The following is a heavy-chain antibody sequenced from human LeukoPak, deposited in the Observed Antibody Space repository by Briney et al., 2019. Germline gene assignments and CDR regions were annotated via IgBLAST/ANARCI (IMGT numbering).Heavy chain of an antibody. CDR3: AKSYSGGWYGSFDY. J-gene: IGHJ4*02. Sequence: SGGSLRLSCAASGFTFDDYAMHWVRQAPGKGLEWVSGISWNSGSIGYADSVKGRFTISRDNAKNSLYLQMNSLRAEDTALYYCAKSYSGGWYGSFDYWGQGTLVTVSS. V-gene: IGHV3-9*01. CDR1: GFTFDDYA. CDR2: ISWNSGSI. D-gene: IGHD6-19*01.